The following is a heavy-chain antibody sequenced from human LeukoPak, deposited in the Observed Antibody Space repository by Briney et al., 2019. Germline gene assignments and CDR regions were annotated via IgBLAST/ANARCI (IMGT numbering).Heavy chain of an antibody. D-gene: IGHD3-9*01. Sequence: ASVTVSCKSSGYTFTSYGNSRVRQAPGQGHEWEGWISAYNGNTNYAHKHPGRVTMTTDTSTSTGYIELRSLKSDDTAVYYCARAASGLRFFGWFRKGGPMIFDYWGQGTLVTVSS. CDR2: ISAYNGNT. V-gene: IGHV1-18*01. CDR3: ARAASGLRFFGWFRKGGPMIFDY. CDR1: GYTFTSYG. J-gene: IGHJ4*02.